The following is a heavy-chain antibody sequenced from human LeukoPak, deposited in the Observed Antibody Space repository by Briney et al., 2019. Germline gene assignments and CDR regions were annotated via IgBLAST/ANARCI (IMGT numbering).Heavy chain of an antibody. Sequence: SETLSLTCSVSGDSISTYHWNWIRKPPGKGLEWIGYMESTGNSKYNPSLKNRVNIFIDMSKNQFVLNLRSVTAADTAVYYCARDKRHSYGRYFDPWGQGMLVTVSS. CDR3: ARDKRHSYGRYFDP. J-gene: IGHJ4*02. CDR1: GDSISTYH. V-gene: IGHV4-59*01. D-gene: IGHD5-18*01. CDR2: MESTGNS.